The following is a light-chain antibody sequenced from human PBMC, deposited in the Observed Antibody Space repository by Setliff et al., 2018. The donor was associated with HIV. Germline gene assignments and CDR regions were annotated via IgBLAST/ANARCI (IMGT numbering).Light chain of an antibody. V-gene: IGLV2-11*01. Sequence: QSVLTQPRSVSESPGQSVTISCTGTSSDVGGYDYVSWIQRQPGKAPKLMIYDVTRRPSGVPDRFSGSRSGNTASLTISGLQADDEAYYYCCSYAARQTSYVFGTGTKVTVL. CDR1: SSDVGGYDY. CDR3: CSYAARQTSYV. J-gene: IGLJ1*01. CDR2: DVT.